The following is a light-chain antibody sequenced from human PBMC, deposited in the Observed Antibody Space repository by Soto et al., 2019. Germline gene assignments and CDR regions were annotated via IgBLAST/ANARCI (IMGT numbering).Light chain of an antibody. CDR3: QQYNTYPLT. V-gene: IGKV1-5*03. CDR1: QSISTW. Sequence: DIQMTQSPSTLSASVGDRVTITCRASQSISTWLAWYQQKPGKAPKLLIYKASSLESGVPSRFSDGRSVTEFTLTISSLQPDVFATDYCQQYNTYPLTFGGGTMVEIK. CDR2: KAS. J-gene: IGKJ4*01.